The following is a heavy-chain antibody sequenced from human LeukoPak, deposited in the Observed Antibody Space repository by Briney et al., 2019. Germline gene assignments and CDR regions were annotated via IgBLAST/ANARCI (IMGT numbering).Heavy chain of an antibody. Sequence: GESLKISFKGSGYRFTSYWIGWVRQMAGKGVEWMGIIYLGDSDTRYSPSFQGQVTISADKSISTAYLQWSSLKASDTAMYYCARLIDEDSGYVNAHYFDYWGQGTLVTVSS. CDR3: ARLIDEDSGYVNAHYFDY. J-gene: IGHJ4*02. V-gene: IGHV5-51*01. D-gene: IGHD5-12*01. CDR2: IYLGDSDT. CDR1: GYRFTSYW.